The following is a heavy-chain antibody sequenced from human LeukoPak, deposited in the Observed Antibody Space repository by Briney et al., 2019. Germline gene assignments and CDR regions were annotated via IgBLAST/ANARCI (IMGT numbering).Heavy chain of an antibody. CDR1: GYSFTSYW. D-gene: IGHD2-2*01. Sequence: GESPKISCTGSGYSFTSYWIGWVRQMPGKGLEWMGIIYPGDSDTRYSPSFQGQVTISADKSISTAYLQWSSLKASDTAMYYCARNIHCSSTSCPIDYWGQGTLVTVSS. CDR3: ARNIHCSSTSCPIDY. J-gene: IGHJ4*02. V-gene: IGHV5-51*01. CDR2: IYPGDSDT.